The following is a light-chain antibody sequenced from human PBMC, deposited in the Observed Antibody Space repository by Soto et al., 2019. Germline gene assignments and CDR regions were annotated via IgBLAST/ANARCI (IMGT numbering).Light chain of an antibody. V-gene: IGLV2-23*01. CDR2: EGN. CDR1: VSDVGSFGP. Sequence: VLTQPASVSGSPGQSITISCTGSVSDVGSFGPVSWYQQHPGQVPKLIIYEGNRRPSGVSSRFSGSKSGNTASLTISGLQAEDEADYYCCSYVGARTYVFGAGTKVTVL. J-gene: IGLJ1*01. CDR3: CSYVGARTYV.